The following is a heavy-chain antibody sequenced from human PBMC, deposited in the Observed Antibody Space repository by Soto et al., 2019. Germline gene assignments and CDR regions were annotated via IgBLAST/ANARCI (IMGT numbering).Heavy chain of an antibody. D-gene: IGHD3-9*01. J-gene: IGHJ5*02. CDR3: ARSVGGRYFYWLLRHNWFDP. V-gene: IGHV4-59*01. Sequence: SETLSLTCTVSGGSISSYYWNWIRQPPGKGLEWIGYIYYSGSTNYNPSLKSRGTISVDTSKNQFSLKLSSVTAADTAVYYCARSVGGRYFYWLLRHNWFDPWGQGTLVTVSS. CDR1: GGSISSYY. CDR2: IYYSGST.